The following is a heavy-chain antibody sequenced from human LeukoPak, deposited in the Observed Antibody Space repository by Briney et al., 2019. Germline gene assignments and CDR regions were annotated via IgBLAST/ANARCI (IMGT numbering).Heavy chain of an antibody. J-gene: IGHJ6*03. CDR1: GFTFDDYA. V-gene: IGHV3-9*01. CDR3: AKASSGPDYYYYYYYMDV. CDR2: ISWNSGSI. D-gene: IGHD6-19*01. Sequence: GGSLRLSCAASGFTFDDYAMHWVRQAPGKGLEWVSGISWNSGSIGYADSVKGRFTISRDNSKNTLYLQMNSLRAEDTAVYYCAKASSGPDYYYYYYYMDVWGKGTTVTVSS.